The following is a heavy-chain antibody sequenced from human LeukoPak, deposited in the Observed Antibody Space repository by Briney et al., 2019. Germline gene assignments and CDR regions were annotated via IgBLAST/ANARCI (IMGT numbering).Heavy chain of an antibody. D-gene: IGHD4-17*01. V-gene: IGHV3-30*18. CDR1: GFTFSTYG. J-gene: IGHJ6*04. Sequence: GGSLRLSCAASGFTFSTYGMHWVRQAPGKGLEWVAVISFDGSNKYYADSVKGRFTISRDNSKKTLYLQMNSLRAEDTAVYYCAKLFTTVTTNPKDVWGRGTTVTVSS. CDR3: AKLFTTVTTNPKDV. CDR2: ISFDGSNK.